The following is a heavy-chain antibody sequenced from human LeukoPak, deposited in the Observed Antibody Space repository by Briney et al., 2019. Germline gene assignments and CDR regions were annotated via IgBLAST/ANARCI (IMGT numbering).Heavy chain of an antibody. CDR3: ARDGIAVAGTGWFDP. D-gene: IGHD6-19*01. CDR2: IWYDGSNK. Sequence: PGGSLRLSCAASGFTFSSYGMHWVRQAPGKGLEWVAVIWYDGSNKYYADSVKGRFTISRDNSKNTLYLQMNSLRAEGTAVYYCARDGIAVAGTGWFDPWGQGTLVTVSS. J-gene: IGHJ5*02. CDR1: GFTFSSYG. V-gene: IGHV3-33*01.